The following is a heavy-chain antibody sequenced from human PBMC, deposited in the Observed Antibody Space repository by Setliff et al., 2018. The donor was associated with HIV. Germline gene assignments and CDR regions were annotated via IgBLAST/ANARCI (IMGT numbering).Heavy chain of an antibody. J-gene: IGHJ6*03. CDR3: ARADSRRGAGYQYMDV. CDR2: VDYSGSS. CDR1: GDSMRTNY. D-gene: IGHD4-4*01. Sequence: PSETLSLTCSVSGDSMRTNYWTWIRQSPGKGLEWIGHVDYSGSSTYNPSLNSRVTLSIDTSKSQFSLRLSSVTAADTAIYYCARADSRRGAGYQYMDVWGKGTTVTVSS. V-gene: IGHV4-59*08.